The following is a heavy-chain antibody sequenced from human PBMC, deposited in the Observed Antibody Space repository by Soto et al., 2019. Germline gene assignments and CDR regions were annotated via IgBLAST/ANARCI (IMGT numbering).Heavy chain of an antibody. CDR2: IYHSGST. CDR1: GGSISSSNW. Sequence: PSETLSLTCAVSGGSISSSNWWSWVRQPPGKVLEWIGEIYHSGSTNYNPSLKSRVTISVDKSKNQFSLKLSSVTAADTAVYYCARVLAVAWTYYYFPGMDVWGQETTVTVSS. V-gene: IGHV4-4*02. D-gene: IGHD6-19*01. CDR3: ARVLAVAWTYYYFPGMDV. J-gene: IGHJ6*01.